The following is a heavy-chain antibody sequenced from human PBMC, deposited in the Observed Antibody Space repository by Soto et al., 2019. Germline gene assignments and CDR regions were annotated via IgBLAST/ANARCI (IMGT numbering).Heavy chain of an antibody. CDR2: ISADNGNT. Sequence: QVQLVQSGAEVKKPGASVKVSCKASGYTFISYGISWVRQSPGQGLEWLGWISADNGNTHYAQKFLGRVTMTTDTSTSTVYMELRSLRSDDTAVYYCAREYCVSTTCYQGDYWGQGTLVTVSS. D-gene: IGHD2-2*01. V-gene: IGHV1-18*01. J-gene: IGHJ4*02. CDR3: AREYCVSTTCYQGDY. CDR1: GYTFISYG.